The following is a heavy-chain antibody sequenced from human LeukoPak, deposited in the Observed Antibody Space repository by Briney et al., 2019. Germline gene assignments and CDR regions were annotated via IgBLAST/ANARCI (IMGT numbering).Heavy chain of an antibody. J-gene: IGHJ2*01. V-gene: IGHV3-23*01. CDR2: IYLSADNI. D-gene: IGHD5-12*01. CDR3: ARSGYDYWYFDL. CDR1: GFMFSNYG. Sequence: EGSLRLSCAASGFMFSNYGMAWVRQAPGKGLEWVSAIYLSADNIHHADFVEGRFTISRDNSKNTLYLQMNSLRVEDTAVYYCARSGYDYWYFDLWGRGTRVTVSS.